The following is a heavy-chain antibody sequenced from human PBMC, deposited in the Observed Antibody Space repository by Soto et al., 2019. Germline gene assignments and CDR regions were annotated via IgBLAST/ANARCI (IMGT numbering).Heavy chain of an antibody. D-gene: IGHD3-16*01. CDR1: GFTLRSYC. V-gene: IGHV3-7*03. CDR3: ASIGASNFDC. CDR2: IKQGGGEK. J-gene: IGHJ4*02. Sequence: EVPVVESGGGLVQPGGSLRLSCVGSGFTLRSYCMSWVRQAPGKGLEWVANIKQGGGEKYYVDSVKGRFTISRDNTKNSLYLQIISMRAEGTAVYYCASIGASNFDCWGQVTLVTVAS.